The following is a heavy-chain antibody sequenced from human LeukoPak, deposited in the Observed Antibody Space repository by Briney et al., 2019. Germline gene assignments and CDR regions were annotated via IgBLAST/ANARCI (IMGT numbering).Heavy chain of an antibody. D-gene: IGHD6-13*01. Sequence: ASVKVSCKASGYTFTGYYMHWVRQAPGQGLEWMGWINPNSGGTNYAQKFQGRVTMTRDTSISTAYMELSRLRSDDTAVYYCARLHIAAAATALDYWGQGTLVTVSS. V-gene: IGHV1-2*02. J-gene: IGHJ4*02. CDR3: ARLHIAAAATALDY. CDR1: GYTFTGYY. CDR2: INPNSGGT.